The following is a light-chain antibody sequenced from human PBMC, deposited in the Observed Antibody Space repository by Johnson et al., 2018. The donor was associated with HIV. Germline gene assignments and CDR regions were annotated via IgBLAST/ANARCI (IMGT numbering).Light chain of an antibody. CDR3: GTWDSSLSAGV. V-gene: IGLV1-51*01. CDR1: SSNIGNNY. CDR2: DNN. Sequence: QSVLTQPPSVSAAPGQTVTISCSGSSSNIGNNYVSWYQQLPGTAPKLLIYDNNKRPSGIPDRFSGSQSGTSATLGIPGLQPGDEADYYCGTWDSSLSAGVFGTRTKVTVL. J-gene: IGLJ1*01.